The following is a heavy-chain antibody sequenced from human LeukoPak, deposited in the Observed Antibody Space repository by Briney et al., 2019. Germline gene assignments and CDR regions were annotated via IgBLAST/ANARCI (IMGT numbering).Heavy chain of an antibody. J-gene: IGHJ4*02. V-gene: IGHV1-18*01. Sequence: ASVKVSCKASGYTFTSYAMHWVRQAPGQRLEWMGWISAYNGNTNYAQKLQGRVTMTTDTSTSTAYMELRSLRSDDTAVYYCARTLGYCSSTSCYISYFDYWGQGTLVTVSS. CDR1: GYTFTSYA. CDR3: ARTLGYCSSTSCYISYFDY. D-gene: IGHD2-2*02. CDR2: ISAYNGNT.